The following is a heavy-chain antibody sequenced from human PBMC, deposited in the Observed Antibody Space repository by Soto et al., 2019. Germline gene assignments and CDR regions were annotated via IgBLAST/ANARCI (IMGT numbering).Heavy chain of an antibody. V-gene: IGHV3-23*01. D-gene: IGHD4-17*01. CDR2: ITKSGGIT. J-gene: IGHJ5*02. CDR3: AKTDYGEVWYNSFSP. Sequence: GGSLRVSCVASGFIFSDYTMTWVRQAPGKGLEWVSGITKSGGITYYADSVKGRFTVSRDNSKYTLYLQMNSLRAEDTALYYCAKTDYGEVWYNSFSPSGQVILVTVSS. CDR1: GFIFSDYT.